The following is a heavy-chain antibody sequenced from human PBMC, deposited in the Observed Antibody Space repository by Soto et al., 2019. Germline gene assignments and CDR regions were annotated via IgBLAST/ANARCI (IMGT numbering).Heavy chain of an antibody. CDR3: SRDKHVGEPPYFDY. CDR2: IIPILGIA. CDR1: GGTFTSYT. Sequence: QVQLVQSGAEVKKPGSSVKVSCKTSGGTFTSYTISWVRRAPGQGLEWMGRIIPILGIANYAQKLQGRVTITADKSTSTAYMELSSLRSEDTAVYYCSRDKHVGEPPYFDYWGQGTLVTVSS. V-gene: IGHV1-69*08. D-gene: IGHD3-16*01. J-gene: IGHJ4*02.